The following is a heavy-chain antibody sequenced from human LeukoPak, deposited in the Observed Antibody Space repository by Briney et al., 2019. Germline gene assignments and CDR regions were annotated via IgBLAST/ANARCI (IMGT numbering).Heavy chain of an antibody. Sequence: GSSVKVSCKASGGTFSSYAISWVRQVPGQGLEWMGGIIPIFGTANYAQKFQGRVTITTDESTSTAYMELSGLRSEDTAIYYCARLNDGGISHWGQGTLVTVSP. CDR2: IIPIFGTA. J-gene: IGHJ4*02. CDR3: ARLNDGGISH. D-gene: IGHD4-23*01. CDR1: GGTFSSYA. V-gene: IGHV1-69*05.